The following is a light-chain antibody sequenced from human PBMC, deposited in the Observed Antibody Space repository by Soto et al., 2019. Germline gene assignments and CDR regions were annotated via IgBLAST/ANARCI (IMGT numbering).Light chain of an antibody. J-gene: IGKJ2*01. CDR1: QSVSSY. CDR2: DAS. CDR3: QQRSNWPFT. Sequence: EIVLTQSPATLSLSPGERPTLSCRASQSVSSYLAWYQQKPGQAPRLLIYDASNRATGIPGRISGSGFGTDFNLTIRRLEPEDFAVYYCQQRSNWPFTFGQGTKLEIK. V-gene: IGKV3-11*01.